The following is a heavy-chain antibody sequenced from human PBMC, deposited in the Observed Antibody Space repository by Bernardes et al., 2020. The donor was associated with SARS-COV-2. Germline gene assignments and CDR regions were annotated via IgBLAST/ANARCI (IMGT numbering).Heavy chain of an antibody. D-gene: IGHD3-16*02. V-gene: IGHV1-8*01. CDR2: MNPNSGNR. CDR1: GYAFTSYD. J-gene: IGHJ3*01. Sequence: ASVKVSCKASGYAFTSYDINWVRQATGQGLEWMGWMNPNSGNRGFAQKFQGRVTMTRDTSISTAYMELSNLRSEDTAVYYCARGAEYGLEDLSTDAFDPWRQGTMGTVSS. CDR3: ARGAEYGLEDLSTDAFDP.